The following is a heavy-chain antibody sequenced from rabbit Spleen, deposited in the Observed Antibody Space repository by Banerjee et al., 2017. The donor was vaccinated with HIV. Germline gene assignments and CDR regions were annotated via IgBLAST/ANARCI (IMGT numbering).Heavy chain of an antibody. Sequence: QSLEESGGDLVKPGASLTLTCTASGVSFTISSYMCWVRQAPGKGLEWIGDIYPVFGITNYANWVQGRFTCSKTSSTTVTLQMTRLTAADTATYFCARDTSSSFSSYGMDLWGPGTLVTVS. CDR2: IYPVFGIT. CDR3: ARDTSSSFSSYGMDL. CDR1: GVSFTISSY. V-gene: IGHV1S40*01. J-gene: IGHJ6*01. D-gene: IGHD1-1*01.